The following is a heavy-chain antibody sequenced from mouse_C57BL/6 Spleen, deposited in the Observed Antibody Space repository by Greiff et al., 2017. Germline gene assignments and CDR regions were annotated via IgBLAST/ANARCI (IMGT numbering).Heavy chain of an antibody. CDR3: ARDEGDYDVFAY. CDR2: ISYSGST. Sequence: EVKLVESGPGMVKPSQSLSLTCTVTGYSITSGYDWHWIRHFPGNKLEWMGYISYSGSTNYNPSLKSRISITHDTSKNHFFLKLNSVTTEDTATYYCARDEGDYDVFAYWGQGTLVTVSA. J-gene: IGHJ3*01. D-gene: IGHD2-4*01. CDR1: GYSITSGYD. V-gene: IGHV3-1*01.